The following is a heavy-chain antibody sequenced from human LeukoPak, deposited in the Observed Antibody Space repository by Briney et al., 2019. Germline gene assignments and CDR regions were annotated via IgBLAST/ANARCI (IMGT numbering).Heavy chain of an antibody. CDR2: IYYSGST. D-gene: IGHD5-18*01. CDR3: ARGSSTWIQLWSPFDAFDI. Sequence: PSETLSLTCTVSGGSISSGGYSWSWIRQHPGKGLEWIGYIYYSGSTYYNPSLKSRVTISVDTSKNQFSLKLSSVTAADTAVYYCARGSSTWIQLWSPFDAFDIWGQGTMVTVSS. J-gene: IGHJ3*02. CDR1: GGSISSGGYS. V-gene: IGHV4-31*03.